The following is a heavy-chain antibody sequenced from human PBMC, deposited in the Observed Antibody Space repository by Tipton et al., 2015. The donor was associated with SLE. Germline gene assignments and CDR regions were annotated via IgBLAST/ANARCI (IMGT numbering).Heavy chain of an antibody. J-gene: IGHJ4*02. Sequence: TLSLTCDVYGGSFSGYYWSWIRQPPGKGLEWIGEINHSGSTNYNPSLKSRITISIDTSKNQFSLKLSSVTAADTAVYYCARDRSGDFDYWGQGTLVTVSS. CDR1: GGSFSGYY. D-gene: IGHD1-14*01. V-gene: IGHV4-34*01. CDR2: INHSGST. CDR3: ARDRSGDFDY.